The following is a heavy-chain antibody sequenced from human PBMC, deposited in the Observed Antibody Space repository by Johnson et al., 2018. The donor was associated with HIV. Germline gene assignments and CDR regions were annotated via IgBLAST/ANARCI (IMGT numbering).Heavy chain of an antibody. V-gene: IGHV3-11*04. D-gene: IGHD1-26*01. CDR2: ISSSGTTI. CDR1: GFTFSDYY. CDR3: ASAWGELDDAFDI. Sequence: QVQLVESGGGLVKPGGSLRLSCVASGFTFSDYYMGWIRQAPGKGLEWVSYISSSGTTIYSADSVQGRFTTSRDNAKKSLSLQMNSLRAEDTAVYYCASAWGELDDAFDIWGQGTMVTVSS. J-gene: IGHJ3*02.